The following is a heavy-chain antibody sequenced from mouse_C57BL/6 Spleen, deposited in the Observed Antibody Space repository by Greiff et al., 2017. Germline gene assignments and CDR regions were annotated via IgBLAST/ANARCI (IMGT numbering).Heavy chain of an antibody. Sequence: VQLQQSGAELMKPGASVKLSCKATGYTFTGYWIEWVKQRPGHGLEWIGEILPGSGSTNYNEKFKGKATFTAVTSSNTAYMQLSSLTTEDSAIYCCARGTLITTVVDYAMDYWGQGTSVTVSS. V-gene: IGHV1-9*01. J-gene: IGHJ4*01. CDR3: ARGTLITTVVDYAMDY. CDR2: ILPGSGST. D-gene: IGHD1-1*01. CDR1: GYTFTGYW.